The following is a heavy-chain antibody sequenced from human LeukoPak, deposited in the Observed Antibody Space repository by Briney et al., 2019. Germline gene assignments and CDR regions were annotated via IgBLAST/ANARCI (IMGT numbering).Heavy chain of an antibody. Sequence: GGSLRLSCAASGFTFSNAWMSWVRQAPGKGLEWVGRIKSKTDGGTTDYAAPVKGRFTISRDDSKNTLYLQMNSLKTEDTAVYYCTTEIFIEAVAVETLDYMDVWGKGTTVTISS. CDR3: TTEIFIEAVAVETLDYMDV. J-gene: IGHJ6*03. CDR1: GFTFSNAW. D-gene: IGHD6-19*01. V-gene: IGHV3-15*01. CDR2: IKSKTDGGTT.